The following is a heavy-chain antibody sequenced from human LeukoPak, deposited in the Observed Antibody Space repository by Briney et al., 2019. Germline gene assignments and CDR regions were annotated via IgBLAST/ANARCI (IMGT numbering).Heavy chain of an antibody. D-gene: IGHD2-2*01. CDR2: TFASGST. J-gene: IGHJ4*02. V-gene: IGHV4-61*02. CDR3: AGAPAGSLDWLSPFDY. CDR1: GASIGSTSSY. Sequence: SETLSLTCTVSGASIGSTSSYWSWIRHNGGKGLEGIGRTFASGSTTYNSSLKTRVTMSLHPSKNQVSLNLRSVTAANTALYYCAGAPAGSLDWLSPFDYWGQGTLVTVSS.